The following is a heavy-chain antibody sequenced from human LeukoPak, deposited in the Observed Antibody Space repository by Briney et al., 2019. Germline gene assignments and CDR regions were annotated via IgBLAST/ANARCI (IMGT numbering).Heavy chain of an antibody. Sequence: GGSLRLSCAASGFIFDDYDMSWVRQAPGKGLEWVSAISGSGGSTYYADSVKGRFTISRDNSKNTLYLQMNSLRAEDTAVYYCAKDSSSSWGWDYYHYMDVWGKGTTVTVSS. J-gene: IGHJ6*03. CDR3: AKDSSSSWGWDYYHYMDV. CDR2: ISGSGGST. D-gene: IGHD6-6*01. V-gene: IGHV3-23*01. CDR1: GFIFDDYD.